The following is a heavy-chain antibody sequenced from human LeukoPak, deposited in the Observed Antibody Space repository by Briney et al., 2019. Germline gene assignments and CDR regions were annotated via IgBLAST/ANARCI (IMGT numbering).Heavy chain of an antibody. J-gene: IGHJ4*02. CDR2: IKQDGSEK. CDR1: GFTFSSYW. D-gene: IGHD5-24*01. V-gene: IGHV3-7*03. Sequence: PGGSLRLSCAASGFTFSSYWMSWVRQAPGKGLEWVANIKQDGSEKYYVDSVKGRFTISRDNAKNSLYLQMNSLRAEDTAVYYCAKGIGGLGRDGYVGHSDYWGQGTLVTVSS. CDR3: AKGIGGLGRDGYVGHSDY.